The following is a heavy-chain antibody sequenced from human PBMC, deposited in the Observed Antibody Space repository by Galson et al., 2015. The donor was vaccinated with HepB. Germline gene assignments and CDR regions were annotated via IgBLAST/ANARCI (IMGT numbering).Heavy chain of an antibody. V-gene: IGHV1-8*01. CDR1: GYTFTSYD. Sequence: SVKVSCKASGYTFTSYDINWVRQATGQGLEWMGWMNPNSGNTGYAQKFQGRVTMTRNTSISTAYMELSSLRSEDTAVYYCARGDCSSTSCHDYWGQGTLVTVSS. D-gene: IGHD2-2*01. CDR2: MNPNSGNT. J-gene: IGHJ4*02. CDR3: ARGDCSSTSCHDY.